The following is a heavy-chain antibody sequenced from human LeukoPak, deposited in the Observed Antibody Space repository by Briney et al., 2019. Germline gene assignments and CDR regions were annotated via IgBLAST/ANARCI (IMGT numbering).Heavy chain of an antibody. J-gene: IGHJ5*02. CDR1: GGTFSSYA. V-gene: IGHV1-69*13. Sequence: SVKVSCKASGGTFSSYAISWVRQATGQGLEWMGGIIPIFGTANYAQKFQGRVTITADESTSTAYMELSSLRSEDTVVYYCARDLSTKYYYDSSGYYWFDPWGQGTLVTVSS. CDR3: ARDLSTKYYYDSSGYYWFDP. D-gene: IGHD3-22*01. CDR2: IIPIFGTA.